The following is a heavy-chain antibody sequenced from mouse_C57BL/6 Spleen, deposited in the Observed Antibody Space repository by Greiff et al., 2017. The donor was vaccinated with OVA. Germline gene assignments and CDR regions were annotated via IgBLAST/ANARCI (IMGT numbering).Heavy chain of an antibody. CDR3: ARGGYYEGGYAMDY. V-gene: IGHV1-55*01. Sequence: QVQLQQPGAELVKPGASVKMSCKASGYTFTSYWITWVKQRPGQGLEWIGDIYPGSGSTNYNEKFKSKATLTVDTSSSTAYMQLSSLTSEDSAVYCCARGGYYEGGYAMDYWGKGTSVTVSS. D-gene: IGHD2-3*01. CDR1: GYTFTSYW. J-gene: IGHJ4*01. CDR2: IYPGSGST.